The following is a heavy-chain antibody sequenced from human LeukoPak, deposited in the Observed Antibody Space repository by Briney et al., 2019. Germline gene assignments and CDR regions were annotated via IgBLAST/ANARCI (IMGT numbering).Heavy chain of an antibody. CDR2: ISSSIISTI. CDR1: GFTFSSYS. D-gene: IGHD6-6*01. CDR3: ARKNGSSWDY. J-gene: IGHJ4*02. V-gene: IGHV3-48*01. Sequence: GGSMRLSCAASGFTFSSYSMNWVRQAPGKGLEWVSYISSSIISTIYYADSVKGRFTISRDNAKNSLYLQMNSLRAEDTAVYYCARKNGSSWDYWGQGTLVTVAS.